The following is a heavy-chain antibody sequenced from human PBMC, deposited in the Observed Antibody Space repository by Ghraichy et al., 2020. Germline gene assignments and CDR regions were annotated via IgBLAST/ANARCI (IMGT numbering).Heavy chain of an antibody. V-gene: IGHV3-23*01. D-gene: IGHD1-7*01. CDR2: ISIGGGGT. Sequence: GGSLNISCAASGFTFSSYGMSWVRQAPGRGLEWVSGISIGGGGTYYADSVKGRFTISRDNSKNTLYLQMNSLRRDDTAVYYCAREITGTTGLSMDVWGQGATVTVSS. J-gene: IGHJ6*02. CDR1: GFTFSSYG. CDR3: AREITGTTGLSMDV.